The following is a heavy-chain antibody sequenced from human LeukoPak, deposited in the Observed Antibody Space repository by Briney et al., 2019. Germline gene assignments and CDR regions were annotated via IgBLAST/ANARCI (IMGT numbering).Heavy chain of an antibody. V-gene: IGHV3-66*01. CDR3: ARARSPANAYCGGDYPYYMDV. Sequence: GGSLRLSCAASGFTVSSNYMSWVRQAPGKGLEWVSVIYSCGSTYYADSVKGRFTISRDNSKNTLYLQMNSLRAEDTAVYYCARARSPANAYCGGDYPYYMDVWGKGTTVTVSS. CDR2: IYSCGST. D-gene: IGHD2-21*01. J-gene: IGHJ6*03. CDR1: GFTVSSNY.